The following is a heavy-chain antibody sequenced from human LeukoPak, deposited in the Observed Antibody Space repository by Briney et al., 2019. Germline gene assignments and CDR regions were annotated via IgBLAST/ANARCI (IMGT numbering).Heavy chain of an antibody. CDR3: APGYSSGWYAY. CDR1: GYSINTGYY. V-gene: IGHV4-38-2*02. D-gene: IGHD6-19*01. J-gene: IGHJ4*02. CDR2: MYHSGST. Sequence: SETLSLTCSVSGYSINTGYYWGWIRQPPGKGLEWIGSMYHSGSTNYNPSLKSRVTISVDTSKNQFSLKLSSVTAADTAVYYCAPGYSSGWYAYWGQGTLVTVSS.